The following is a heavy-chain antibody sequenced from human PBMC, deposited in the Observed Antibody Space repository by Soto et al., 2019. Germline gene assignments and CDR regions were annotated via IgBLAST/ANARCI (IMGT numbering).Heavy chain of an antibody. V-gene: IGHV2-5*02. Sequence: QITLKESGPTLVKPTQTLTLTCTFSGLSLSTSGVGVGWIRQPPGKAPEWLALIYWDDDKRYSPSLKSRLTITKDTSKNQVVLTMTTMDPVDTATYYCAHRGIAGGGDSHYWGQGTLVTVTS. CDR1: GLSLSTSGVG. CDR2: IYWDDDK. J-gene: IGHJ4*02. D-gene: IGHD2-21*02. CDR3: AHRGIAGGGDSHY.